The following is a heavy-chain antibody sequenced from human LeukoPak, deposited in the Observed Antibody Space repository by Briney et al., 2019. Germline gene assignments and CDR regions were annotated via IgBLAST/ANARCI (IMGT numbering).Heavy chain of an antibody. V-gene: IGHV4-31*03. Sequence: KSSETLSLTCTVSGGSISSGGYYWSWIRQHPGKGLEWIGYIYYSGSTYYNPSLKSRVTISVDTSKNQFSLKLSSVTAADTAVYYCARERGLDDSSGYYYDYWGQGTLVTVSS. CDR2: IYYSGST. CDR3: ARERGLDDSSGYYYDY. D-gene: IGHD3-22*01. J-gene: IGHJ4*02. CDR1: GGSISSGGYY.